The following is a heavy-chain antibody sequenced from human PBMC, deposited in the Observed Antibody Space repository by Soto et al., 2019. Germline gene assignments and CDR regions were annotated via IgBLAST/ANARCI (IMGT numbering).Heavy chain of an antibody. V-gene: IGHV3-33*01. CDR2: IWYDGSNK. CDR1: GLTFSSYG. CDR3: ARDCVEWANYYYYGMDV. Sequence: GGSLRLSCAASGLTFSSYGMHWVRQAPGKGLEWVAVIWYDGSNKYYADSVKGRFTISRDNSKNTLYLQMNSLRAEDTAVYYCARDCVEWANYYYYGMDVWGQGTTVTVSS. D-gene: IGHD3-3*01. J-gene: IGHJ6*02.